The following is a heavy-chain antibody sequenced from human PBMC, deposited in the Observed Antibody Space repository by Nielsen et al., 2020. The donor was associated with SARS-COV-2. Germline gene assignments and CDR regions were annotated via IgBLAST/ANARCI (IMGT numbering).Heavy chain of an antibody. CDR2: VYYTGRT. Sequence: SETLSLTCNVSGGSLTNFYWSWIRQSPGKGLECLGYVYYTGRTNYNPSLKSRVTISLDTSENQFSLKLSSVTAADTAVYYCARDPLSGFFYFDYWGQGTLVTVSS. V-gene: IGHV4-59*12. CDR3: ARDPLSGFFYFDY. CDR1: GGSLTNFY. D-gene: IGHD3-10*01. J-gene: IGHJ4*02.